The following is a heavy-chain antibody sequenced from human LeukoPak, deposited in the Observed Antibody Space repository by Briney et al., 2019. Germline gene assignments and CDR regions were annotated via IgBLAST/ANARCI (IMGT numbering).Heavy chain of an antibody. V-gene: IGHV1-2*02. J-gene: IGHJ3*02. Sequence: GASVKVSCKASGYTFTGYYVHWVRQAPGQGLEWMGWINPNSGGTNYAQNFQGRVTMTRDTSISTAYMDLSRLRSDDTALYYCARVIPVAGIDAFDIWGQRTLVSASS. CDR2: INPNSGGT. CDR3: ARVIPVAGIDAFDI. D-gene: IGHD6-19*01. CDR1: GYTFTGYY.